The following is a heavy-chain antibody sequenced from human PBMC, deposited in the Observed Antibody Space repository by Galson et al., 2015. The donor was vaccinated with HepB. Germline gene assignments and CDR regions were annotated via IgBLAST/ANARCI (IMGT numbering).Heavy chain of an antibody. D-gene: IGHD2-21*02. CDR2: IKSKTDGGTT. J-gene: IGHJ4*02. CDR3: TTDLEKEPFLYCGGDCPYYFDY. Sequence: SLRLSCAASGFTFSNAWMSWVRQAPGKGLEWVGRIKSKTDGGTTDYAAPVKGRFTISRDDSKNTLYLQMNSLKTEDTAVYYCTTDLEKEPFLYCGGDCPYYFDYWGQGTLVTVSS. V-gene: IGHV3-15*01. CDR1: GFTFSNAW.